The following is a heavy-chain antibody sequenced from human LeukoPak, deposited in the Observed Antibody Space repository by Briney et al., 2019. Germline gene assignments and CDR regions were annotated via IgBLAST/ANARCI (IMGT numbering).Heavy chain of an antibody. D-gene: IGHD6-13*01. CDR2: IKQDGSEI. CDR3: ARIGYRSSSFDY. J-gene: IGHJ4*02. Sequence: GRSLRLSCVASGFTYNNYWMSWVRQAPGKGLEWVANIKQDGSEIDFADSLKGRFTISRDNAKKSLYLQVNSLRAEDTAVYYCARIGYRSSSFDYWGQGTLVTVSS. CDR1: GFTYNNYW. V-gene: IGHV3-7*01.